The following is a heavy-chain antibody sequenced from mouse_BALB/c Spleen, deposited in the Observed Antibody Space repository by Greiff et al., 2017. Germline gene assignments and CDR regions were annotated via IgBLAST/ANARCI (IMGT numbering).Heavy chain of an antibody. CDR2: ISYSGST. D-gene: IGHD2-13*01. CDR3: ARWGLRDYYAMDY. J-gene: IGHJ4*01. V-gene: IGHV3-2*02. Sequence: VQLKESGPGLVKPSQSLSLTCTVTGYSITSDYAWNWIRQFPGNQLEWMGYISYSGSTSYNPSLKSRISITRDTTKNQFFLQLNSVTTEDTATYYCARWGLRDYYAMDYWGQGTSVTVSS. CDR1: GYSITSDYA.